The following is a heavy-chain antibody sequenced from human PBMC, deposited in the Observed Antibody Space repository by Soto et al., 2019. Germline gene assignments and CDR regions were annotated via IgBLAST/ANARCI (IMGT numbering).Heavy chain of an antibody. V-gene: IGHV1-2*02. Sequence: ASVKVSCKASGYTFTGHYIHWVRQAPGQGLEWMGWINPNSGGTNYAQKFQGRVTMTADESTSTAYMELSRLRSDDTAVYYCVRGEYYSSGSYSNLDYWGRGTLVTVSS. D-gene: IGHD3-10*01. CDR2: INPNSGGT. CDR3: VRGEYYSSGSYSNLDY. J-gene: IGHJ4*02. CDR1: GYTFTGHY.